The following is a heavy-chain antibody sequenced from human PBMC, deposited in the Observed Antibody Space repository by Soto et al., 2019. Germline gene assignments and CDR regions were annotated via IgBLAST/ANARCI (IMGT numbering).Heavy chain of an antibody. D-gene: IGHD3-22*01. CDR1: GGTFSSYA. V-gene: IGHV1-69*13. CDR2: IIPIFGTA. CDR3: ARAYYYYDSSGYYLDY. J-gene: IGHJ4*02. Sequence: SVKVSCKASGGTFSSYAISWVRQSPGQGLEWMGGIIPIFGTANYAQKFQGRVTITADESTSTAYMELSSLRSEDTAVYYCARAYYYYDSSGYYLDYWGQGTLVTVSS.